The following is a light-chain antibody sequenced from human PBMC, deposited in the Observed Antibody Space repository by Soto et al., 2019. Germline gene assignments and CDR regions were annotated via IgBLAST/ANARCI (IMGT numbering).Light chain of an antibody. CDR1: QAIRND. Sequence: AIQMPQSRSSLSASVGDTVTFTCRASQAIRNDLGWFQQRPGKPPKLLIYGISILQTGVPSRFSGSGSGTDFTLTISGLQPEDFATYYCLHAALFPYSFGQGTRLEI. CDR2: GIS. CDR3: LHAALFPYS. J-gene: IGKJ2*03. V-gene: IGKV1-6*01.